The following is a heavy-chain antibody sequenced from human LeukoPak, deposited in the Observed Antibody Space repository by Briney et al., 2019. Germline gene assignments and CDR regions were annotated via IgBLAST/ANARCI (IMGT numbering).Heavy chain of an antibody. D-gene: IGHD1-20*01. CDR1: GGSISSSSYY. V-gene: IGHV4-39*07. CDR2: IYYSGYT. Sequence: PSETLSFNCTVSGGSISSSSYYWDWIRQPPGMGLEWIGRIYYSGYTYYNPSLKSRVTITVDTSKYQLSRRLTFENAAETAVYYSARAKWNVLFGDAFDIWGQGTMVTVSS. CDR3: ARAKWNVLFGDAFDI. J-gene: IGHJ3*02.